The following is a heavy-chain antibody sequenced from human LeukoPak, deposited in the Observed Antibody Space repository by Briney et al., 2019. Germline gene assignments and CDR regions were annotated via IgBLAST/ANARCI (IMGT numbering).Heavy chain of an antibody. D-gene: IGHD6-13*01. CDR3: ARDVSSTTYRFDY. V-gene: IGHV1-3*01. Sequence: ASVKVSCKASGYTFTIYDMHWVRQAPGQRFEWMGWINAGNGNTKYSQKFQGRVTITRDTSASTAYTELSSLRSEDTAVYYCARDVSSTTYRFDYWGQGALVTVSS. J-gene: IGHJ4*02. CDR1: GYTFTIYD. CDR2: INAGNGNT.